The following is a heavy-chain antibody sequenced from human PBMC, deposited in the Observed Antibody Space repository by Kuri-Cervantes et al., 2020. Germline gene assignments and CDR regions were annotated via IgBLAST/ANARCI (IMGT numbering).Heavy chain of an antibody. D-gene: IGHD6-19*01. Sequence: GESLKISCAASGFTFSNYAMHWVRQAPGKGLEWVSTISGSDGTTHYADSVKGRFTISRDNSKNTLYLQMNTLRAEDTAVYYCAKGGREWLVPFDYWGQGTLVTVSS. J-gene: IGHJ4*02. CDR2: ISGSDGTT. CDR3: AKGGREWLVPFDY. CDR1: GFTFSNYA. V-gene: IGHV3-23*01.